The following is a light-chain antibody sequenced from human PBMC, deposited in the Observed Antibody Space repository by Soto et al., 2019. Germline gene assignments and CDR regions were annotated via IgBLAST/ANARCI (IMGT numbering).Light chain of an antibody. CDR3: QHYNSYSIT. CDR2: KAS. CDR1: QSSSW. Sequence: DIQMTQSPSTLSASVGDRVTITCRASQSSSWLAWYQQKPGKAPKLLIYKASSLESGVPSRFSGSGSGTEFTLTISSLQPDDFATYYCQHYNSYSITFGQGTRLEIK. V-gene: IGKV1-5*03. J-gene: IGKJ5*01.